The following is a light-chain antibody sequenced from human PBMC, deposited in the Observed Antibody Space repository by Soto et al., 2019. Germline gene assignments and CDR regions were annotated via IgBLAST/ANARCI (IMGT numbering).Light chain of an antibody. CDR3: QQYDTWPPGIT. V-gene: IGKV3-15*01. Sequence: ELLMTQSPATLSVSPGERATLSCRASQSVSSNLAWYQQKPGQAPRLLIYGASTRATGIPARFSGSGSGTEFNLTISSLQSEDFAVYYCQQYDTWPPGITFGHGTKV. CDR2: GAS. CDR1: QSVSSN. J-gene: IGKJ3*01.